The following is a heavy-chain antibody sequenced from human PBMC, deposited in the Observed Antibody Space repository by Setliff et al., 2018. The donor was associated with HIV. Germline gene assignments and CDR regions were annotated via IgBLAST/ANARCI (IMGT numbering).Heavy chain of an antibody. V-gene: IGHV1-69*13. D-gene: IGHD2-21*02. J-gene: IGHJ6*03. CDR3: ARVPLGTASYDYYMDV. CDR2: ITPIFGTT. CDR1: GGTFKNYA. Sequence: GASVKVSCKASGGTFKNYAISWVRQAPGQGLEWMGGITPIFGTTKYALDFLGRVTITADESATTAYMELSSLRSDDTAVYYCARVPLGTASYDYYMDVWGKGTAVTVSS.